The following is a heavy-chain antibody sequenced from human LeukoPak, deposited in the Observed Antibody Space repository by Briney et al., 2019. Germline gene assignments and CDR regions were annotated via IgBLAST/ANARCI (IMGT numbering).Heavy chain of an antibody. CDR3: AREVIGGNCA. D-gene: IGHD4-23*01. Sequence: GGSLRLSCAASGFSFSSYDVNWVRQAPGKGLEWVSSISSSSSYIYYADSVKGRFIISRDNAKNSLYLQMDSLRAEDTAVYYCAREVIGGNCAWGQGTLVTVSS. CDR1: GFSFSSYD. J-gene: IGHJ4*02. CDR2: ISSSSSYI. V-gene: IGHV3-21*01.